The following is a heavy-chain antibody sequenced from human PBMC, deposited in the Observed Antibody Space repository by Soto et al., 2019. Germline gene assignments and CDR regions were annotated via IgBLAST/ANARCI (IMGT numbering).Heavy chain of an antibody. V-gene: IGHV1-18*04. CDR2: ISAYNGNT. CDR3: ARDRRITGTTHWFEP. J-gene: IGHJ5*02. Sequence: ASVKVSCKASGYTFNSYGISWVRQAPGEGLEWMGWISAYNGNTNYAQKLQGRVTMTTDTSTSTAYMELRSLRSDDTAVYYCARDRRITGTTHWFEPWGQGTLVTVS. D-gene: IGHD1-7*01. CDR1: GYTFNSYG.